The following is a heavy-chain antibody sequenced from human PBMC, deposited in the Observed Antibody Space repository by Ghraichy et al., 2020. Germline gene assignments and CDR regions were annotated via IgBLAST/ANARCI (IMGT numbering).Heavy chain of an antibody. CDR2: ISWNSGSI. Sequence: GGSLRLSCAASGFTFDDYAMHWVRQAPGKGLEWVSGISWNSGSIGYADSVKGRFTISRDNAKNSLYLQMNSLRAEDTALYYCAKSRLAMVRGVRTALDYCGQETLIAVSS. J-gene: IGHJ4*02. V-gene: IGHV3-9*01. D-gene: IGHD3-10*01. CDR3: AKSRLAMVRGVRTALDY. CDR1: GFTFDDYA.